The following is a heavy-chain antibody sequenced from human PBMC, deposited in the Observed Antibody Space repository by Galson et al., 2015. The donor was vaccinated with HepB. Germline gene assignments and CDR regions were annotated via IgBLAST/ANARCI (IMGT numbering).Heavy chain of an antibody. V-gene: IGHV1-18*01. Sequence: SVKVSCKASGYTFTSYGISWVRQAPGQGLEWMGWISAYNGNTNYAQKLQGRVTMTTDTSTSTAYMELRSLRSDDTAVYYCARDHPYYYDSSGYLAAFDIWGQGTMVTVSS. CDR3: ARDHPYYYDSSGYLAAFDI. J-gene: IGHJ3*02. D-gene: IGHD3-22*01. CDR1: GYTFTSYG. CDR2: ISAYNGNT.